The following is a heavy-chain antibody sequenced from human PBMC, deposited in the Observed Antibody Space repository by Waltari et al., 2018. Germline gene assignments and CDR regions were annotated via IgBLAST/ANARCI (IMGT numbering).Heavy chain of an antibody. CDR3: ARVSSIFGVAVGAYYYYYMDV. D-gene: IGHD3-3*01. CDR1: GGSISSSSYY. J-gene: IGHJ6*03. CDR2: IYYSGST. Sequence: QLQLQESGPGLVKPSETLSLTCTVSGGSISSSSYYWGWIRQPPGKGLEWIGSIYYSGSTYYNPSLKSRVTISVDTSKNQFSLKLSSVTAADTAVYYCARVSSIFGVAVGAYYYYYMDVWGKGTTVTVSS. V-gene: IGHV4-39*07.